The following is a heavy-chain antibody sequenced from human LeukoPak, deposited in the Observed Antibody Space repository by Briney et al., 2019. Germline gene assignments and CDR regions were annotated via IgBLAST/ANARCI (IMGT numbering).Heavy chain of an antibody. CDR1: GYTFTSYD. V-gene: IGHV1-8*01. Sequence: ASVKVSCKASGYTFTSYDINWVRQATGQGLEWMGWMNPNSGNTGYAQKFQGRVTMTRNTSISTAYMELSSLRSEDTAVYYCARAAYGGNSGYYYYYYGMDVWGQGTTVTVSS. J-gene: IGHJ6*02. D-gene: IGHD4-23*01. CDR3: ARAAYGGNSGYYYYYYGMDV. CDR2: MNPNSGNT.